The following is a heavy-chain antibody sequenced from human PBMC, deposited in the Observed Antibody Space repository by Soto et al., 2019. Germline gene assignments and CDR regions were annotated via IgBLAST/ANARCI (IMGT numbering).Heavy chain of an antibody. CDR3: GKKPSAGSR. J-gene: IGHJ4*02. CDR2: IKQDGDEQ. CDR1: GFTFSSYW. Sequence: GGSLRLSCAASGFTFSSYWMSWVRQAPGKGLEWVANIKQDGDEQYYVDSVKGRFTISRDNAKNSLYLQMNSLRAEDTAVYYCGKKPSAGSRWSQGTLVTVSS. V-gene: IGHV3-7*05. D-gene: IGHD1-26*01.